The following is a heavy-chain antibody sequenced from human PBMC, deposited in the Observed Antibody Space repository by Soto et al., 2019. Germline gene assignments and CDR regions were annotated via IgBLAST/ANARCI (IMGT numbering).Heavy chain of an antibody. CDR3: ARVTAAPYYYYYYGMDV. CDR2: INHSGST. CDR1: GGSFSGYY. Sequence: SETLSLTCAVYGGSFSGYYWSWIRQPPGKGLEWIGEINHSGSTNYNPSLKSRVTISVDTSKNQFSLKLSSVTAADTAVYYCARVTAAPYYYYYYGMDVWGQGTTVTVSS. D-gene: IGHD6-6*01. J-gene: IGHJ6*02. V-gene: IGHV4-34*01.